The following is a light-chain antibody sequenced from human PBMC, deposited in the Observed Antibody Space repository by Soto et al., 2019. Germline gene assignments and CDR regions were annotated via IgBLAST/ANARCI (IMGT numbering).Light chain of an antibody. CDR3: QQYNNWPPLT. V-gene: IGKV3-15*01. CDR2: GAS. Sequence: EIVMTQSPATLSVSPGERATLSCRASQSVSNNLARYQQKPGQAPRLLIYGASTRATGTPARFSGSGSGTEFTLTISSLQSEDFAIYYCQQYNNWPPLTFGGGTKVEIK. CDR1: QSVSNN. J-gene: IGKJ4*01.